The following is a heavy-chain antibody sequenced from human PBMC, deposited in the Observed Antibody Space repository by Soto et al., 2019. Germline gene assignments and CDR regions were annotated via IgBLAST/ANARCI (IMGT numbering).Heavy chain of an antibody. J-gene: IGHJ6*02. CDR1: GFTFNAYS. CDR3: ARALALHDYVCGSYRPNYYYYYGLDV. V-gene: IGHV3-48*02. CDR2: ISVSTTTI. D-gene: IGHD3-16*02. Sequence: PGGTLRLSCAASGFTFNAYSMHWVRQAPGKGLEWVSYISVSTTTIYYADSVEGRFTISRDNAKSSPHMQMHSLRDDDTAVYYCARALALHDYVCGSYRPNYYYYYGLDVWGQGTTLTVSS.